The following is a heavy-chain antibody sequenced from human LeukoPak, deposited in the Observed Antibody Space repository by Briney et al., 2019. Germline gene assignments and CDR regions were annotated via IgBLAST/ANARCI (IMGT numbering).Heavy chain of an antibody. J-gene: IGHJ4*02. CDR1: GGSISSGDYY. V-gene: IGHV4-30-4*08. D-gene: IGHD3-3*01. CDR2: IYYSGST. Sequence: SETLSLTCTVSGGSISSGDYYWSWIRQPPGKGLGWIGYIYYSGSTYYNPSLKSRVTISVDTSKNQFSLKLSSVTAADTAVYYCARGDYDFWSGYKNFDYWGQGTLVTVSS. CDR3: ARGDYDFWSGYKNFDY.